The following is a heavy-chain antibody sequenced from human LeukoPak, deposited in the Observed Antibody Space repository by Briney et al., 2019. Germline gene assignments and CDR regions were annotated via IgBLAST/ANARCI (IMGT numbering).Heavy chain of an antibody. V-gene: IGHV1-69*13. D-gene: IGHD5-18*01. CDR2: IIPIFGTA. CDR3: AAGMAQPLLDY. Sequence: ASVKVSCKASGGTFSSYAISWVRQAPGQGLEWMGGIIPIFGTANYAQKFQGRVTITADESTSTAYMELSSLRSEDTAVYYCAAGMAQPLLDYWGHGTLVAVSS. J-gene: IGHJ4*01. CDR1: GGTFSSYA.